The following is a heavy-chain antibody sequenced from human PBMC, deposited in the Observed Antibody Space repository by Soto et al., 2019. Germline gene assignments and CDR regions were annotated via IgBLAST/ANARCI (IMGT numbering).Heavy chain of an antibody. D-gene: IGHD3-3*01. CDR1: GGTFSSYA. CDR3: AREQVRSIYGMDV. J-gene: IGHJ6*02. CDR2: IIPIFGTA. V-gene: IGHV1-69*13. Sequence: LVKVSCKXSGGTFSSYAISWVRQAPGQGLEWMGGIIPIFGTANYAQKFQGRVTITADESTSTAYMELSSLRSEDTAVYYCAREQVRSIYGMDVWGQGTTVTVSS.